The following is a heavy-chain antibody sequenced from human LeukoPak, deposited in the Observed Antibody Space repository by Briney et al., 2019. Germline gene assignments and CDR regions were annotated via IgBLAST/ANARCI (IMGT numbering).Heavy chain of an antibody. CDR1: GGSISSYY. Sequence: SETLSLTCAVSGGSISSYYWSWLRQPPGKGLEWIGYIYYSGSTNYNPSLKSRVTISVDTSKNQFSLKLSSVTAAGTAVYYCARNRGLYGRLYYYGMDVWGQGTTVTVSS. CDR3: ARNRGLYGRLYYYGMDV. V-gene: IGHV4-59*01. D-gene: IGHD2-2*02. CDR2: IYYSGST. J-gene: IGHJ6*02.